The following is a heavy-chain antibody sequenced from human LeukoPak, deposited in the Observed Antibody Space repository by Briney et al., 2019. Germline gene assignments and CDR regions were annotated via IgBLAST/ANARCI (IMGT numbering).Heavy chain of an antibody. CDR3: ARDLGEDTTMIFFDF. CDR2: ISAYNGKR. CDR1: GYTFTDFG. J-gene: IGHJ4*02. D-gene: IGHD5-18*01. Sequence: ASVKVSCKASGYTFTDFGISWVRQAPGQGLEWMGWISAYNGKRKYAQNVQDRATMTTDTSTSTAYMELRSLRSDDTAVYYCARDLGEDTTMIFFDFWGQGTLVTVSS. V-gene: IGHV1-18*01.